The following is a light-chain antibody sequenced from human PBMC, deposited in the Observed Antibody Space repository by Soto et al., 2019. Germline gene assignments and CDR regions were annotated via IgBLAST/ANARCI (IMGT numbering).Light chain of an antibody. Sequence: QSALTQPPSASGSPGQSVTISCTGTSSDVGGYNYVSWYQQHPGKAPKLMISEVSKRPSGVPDRFSGSKSANTASLTVSGLEAEDEADYYCSSFAGNNILVFGGGTKLTVL. CDR2: EVS. V-gene: IGLV2-8*01. CDR3: SSFAGNNILV. CDR1: SSDVGGYNY. J-gene: IGLJ2*01.